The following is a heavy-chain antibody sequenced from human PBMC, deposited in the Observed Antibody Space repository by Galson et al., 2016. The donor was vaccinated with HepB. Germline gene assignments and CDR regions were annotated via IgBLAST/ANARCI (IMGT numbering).Heavy chain of an antibody. D-gene: IGHD1-1*01. J-gene: IGHJ4*02. CDR3: ARKYGTIWPPWLFH. V-gene: IGHV1-18*01. CDR2: ISGYNYKT. CDR1: GYTFTSYY. Sequence: SVKVSCKASGYTFTSYYITWVRQAPGQGLEWIGWISGYNYKTSYAQKFQGRVTMTTDTSTRTAYMELRSLTSDDTALYYCARKYGTIWPPWLFHWGQGTLVTVSS.